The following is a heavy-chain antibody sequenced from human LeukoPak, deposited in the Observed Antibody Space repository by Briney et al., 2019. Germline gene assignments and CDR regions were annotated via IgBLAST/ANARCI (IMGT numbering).Heavy chain of an antibody. Sequence: GGSLTLSCAASGFTFSSYAMSWVRQAPGKGLEWVSAISGSGGSTYYADSVKGRFTISRDNSKNTLYLQMNSLRAEDTAVYYCAKDTAMVQYYFDYWGQGTLVTVSS. D-gene: IGHD5-18*01. J-gene: IGHJ4*02. CDR1: GFTFSSYA. CDR3: AKDTAMVQYYFDY. V-gene: IGHV3-23*01. CDR2: ISGSGGST.